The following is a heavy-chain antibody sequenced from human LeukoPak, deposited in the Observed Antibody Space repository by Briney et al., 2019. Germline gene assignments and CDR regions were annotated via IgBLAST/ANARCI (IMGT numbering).Heavy chain of an antibody. D-gene: IGHD2/OR15-2a*01. V-gene: IGHV3-30-3*01. CDR2: ISYDGSNK. J-gene: IGHJ3*02. Sequence: HSGGSLRLSCAASGFTFSSYAMHWVRQAPGKGLEWVAVISYDGSNKDYADSVKGRFTISRDNSKNTLYLQMNSLRAEDTAVYYCANSMGDIWGQGTMVTVSS. CDR3: ANSMGDI. CDR1: GFTFSSYA.